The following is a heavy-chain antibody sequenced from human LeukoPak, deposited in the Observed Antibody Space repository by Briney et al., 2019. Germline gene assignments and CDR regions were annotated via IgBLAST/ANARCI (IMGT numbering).Heavy chain of an antibody. J-gene: IGHJ6*03. CDR2: INPSGGST. CDR1: GYTFTSYY. Sequence: DSVKVSCKASGYTFTSYYMHWVRQAPGQGLEWMGIINPSGGSTSYAQKFQGRVTMTRDTSTSTVYMELSSLRSEDTAVYYCARVGKSSRYYYYYYYMDVWGKGTTVTVSS. V-gene: IGHV1-46*01. D-gene: IGHD4-23*01. CDR3: ARVGKSSRYYYYYYYMDV.